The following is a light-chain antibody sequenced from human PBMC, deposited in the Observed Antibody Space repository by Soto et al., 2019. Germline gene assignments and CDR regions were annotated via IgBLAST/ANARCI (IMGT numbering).Light chain of an antibody. CDR2: AAS. V-gene: IGKV1-27*01. Sequence: DIRMTQSPSSLSASVGDSVSITCRATQDIRNYLAWYQQKPGQVPKVLIYAASTLRSGVPSRFSGSGSGTDFTLTISSLQPEDFATYYCQQSYSTPRTFGQGTKVDIK. CDR1: QDIRNY. CDR3: QQSYSTPRT. J-gene: IGKJ1*01.